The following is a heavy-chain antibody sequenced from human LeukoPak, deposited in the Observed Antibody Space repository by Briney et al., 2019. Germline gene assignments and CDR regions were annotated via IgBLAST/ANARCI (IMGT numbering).Heavy chain of an antibody. Sequence: SVKVSCKASGGTFSSYAISWVRQAPGQGLEWMGGIIPTFGTPNYAQKFQGRVTITTDESTSTAYMELSSLRAEDTAVYYCARDALGSGSYYNVYYFDYWGQGTLVTVSS. J-gene: IGHJ4*02. CDR2: IIPTFGTP. CDR3: ARDALGSGSYYNVYYFDY. V-gene: IGHV1-69*05. CDR1: GGTFSSYA. D-gene: IGHD3-10*01.